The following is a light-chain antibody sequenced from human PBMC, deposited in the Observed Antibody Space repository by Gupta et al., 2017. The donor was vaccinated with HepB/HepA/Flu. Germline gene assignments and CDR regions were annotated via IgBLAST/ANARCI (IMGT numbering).Light chain of an antibody. CDR1: QSVSSN. J-gene: IGKJ4*02. CDR3: QQYNNCLRT. Sequence: EIVMTQSPPTLSVSPGERATLSCRASQSVSSNLAWYQQKPGQAPRLLIYGASTRATGIPAKFSGSGSGTEFTLTISSLQSEDFAVYYCQQYNNCLRTFGEGTKVEI. V-gene: IGKV3-15*01. CDR2: GAS.